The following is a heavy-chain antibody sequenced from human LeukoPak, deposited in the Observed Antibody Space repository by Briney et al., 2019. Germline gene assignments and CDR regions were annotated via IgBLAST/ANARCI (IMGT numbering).Heavy chain of an antibody. CDR3: ARGDYSGSGSPSGY. D-gene: IGHD3-10*01. V-gene: IGHV3-30*04. Sequence: GGSLRLSCAASRFTFSSYAMHWVRQAPGQGLEWVARISYDGSNKYYADSVKGRFTISRDNSKDTLYLQMNSLRAADTAVYYSARGDYSGSGSPSGYWGQGTLVTVSS. CDR1: RFTFSSYA. J-gene: IGHJ4*02. CDR2: ISYDGSNK.